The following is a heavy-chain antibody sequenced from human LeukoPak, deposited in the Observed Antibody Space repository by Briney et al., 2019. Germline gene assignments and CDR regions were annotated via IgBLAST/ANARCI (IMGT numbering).Heavy chain of an antibody. D-gene: IGHD1-26*01. CDR1: GFTFSSYV. J-gene: IGHJ4*02. V-gene: IGHV3-30*01. CDR3: ARDRIGYSGTYGSGGFDY. Sequence: GRSLRLSCAASGFTFSSYVMHWVRQAPGKGLEWVAVISYDGSNIYYADSVKGRFTISRDNSKNTLYLQMNSLRAEDTAMYYCARDRIGYSGTYGSGGFDYWGQGTLVTVSS. CDR2: ISYDGSNI.